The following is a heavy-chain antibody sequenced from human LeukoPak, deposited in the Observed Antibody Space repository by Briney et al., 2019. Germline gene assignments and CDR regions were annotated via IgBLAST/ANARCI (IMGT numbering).Heavy chain of an antibody. J-gene: IGHJ3*01. V-gene: IGHV3-23*01. Sequence: PGGALRLSCAASGFTFSDHVINWGRRAPGKGLEWVSSISGSGAMTYYSNSVRGRFTISRDNPKNTLFLLVSNLRAEDTAVYYCAKDRSLGTYGTFDVWGQGTVVTVSS. CDR1: GFTFSDHV. CDR3: AKDRSLGTYGTFDV. D-gene: IGHD4-17*01. CDR2: ISGSGAMT.